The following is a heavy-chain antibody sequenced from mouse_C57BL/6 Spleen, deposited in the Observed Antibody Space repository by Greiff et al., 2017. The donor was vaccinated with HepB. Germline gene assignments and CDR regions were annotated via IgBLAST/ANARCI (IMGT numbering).Heavy chain of an antibody. D-gene: IGHD1-2*01. CDR2: ISSGSSTI. V-gene: IGHV5-17*01. J-gene: IGHJ4*01. CDR3: ARLSTAFYAMDY. Sequence: VQLKESGGGLVKPGGSLKLSCAASGFTFSDYGMHWVRQAPEKGLEWVAYISSGSSTIYYADTVKGRFTISRDNAKNTLFLQMTSLRSEDTAMYYCARLSTAFYAMDYWGQGTSVTVSS. CDR1: GFTFSDYG.